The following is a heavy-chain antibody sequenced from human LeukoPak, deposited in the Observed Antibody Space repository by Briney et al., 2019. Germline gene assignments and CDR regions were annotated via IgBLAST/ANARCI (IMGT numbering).Heavy chain of an antibody. V-gene: IGHV3-21*01. CDR2: ISSSSSYI. D-gene: IGHD4-11*01. J-gene: IGHJ4*02. Sequence: GGSLRLSCAASGFTFSSYSMNWVRQAPGKGLEWVSSISSSSSYIYYADSVKGRFTISRDNAKNSLYLQINSLRAEDTAVYYCARDGAVTYYFDYWGQGTLVTVSS. CDR1: GFTFSSYS. CDR3: ARDGAVTYYFDY.